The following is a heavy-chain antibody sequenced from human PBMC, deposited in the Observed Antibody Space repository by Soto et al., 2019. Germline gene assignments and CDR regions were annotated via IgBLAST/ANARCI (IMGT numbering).Heavy chain of an antibody. D-gene: IGHD1-26*01. Sequence: PGGSLRLSCAASGFTFSNAWMNWVRQAPGKGLEWVGHIRSKTEGGATDCAAPVKGRFTISRDDSKNTLYLQMNSLKIEDTAVYYCTTGGTYAPFDSWGQGTLVTVSS. CDR1: GFTFSNAW. CDR2: IRSKTEGGAT. CDR3: TTGGTYAPFDS. J-gene: IGHJ4*02. V-gene: IGHV3-15*07.